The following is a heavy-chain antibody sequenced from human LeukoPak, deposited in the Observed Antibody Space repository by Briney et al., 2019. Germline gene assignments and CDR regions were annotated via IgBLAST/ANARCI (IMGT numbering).Heavy chain of an antibody. Sequence: GASVKVSCKASGYTFTGYYMHWVRQAPGQGLEWMGWINPNSGGTNYAQKFQGRVTMTRDTSISTAYMELSRLRSDDTAVYYCARAGAVVDNWFDPWGQGTLVTVSS. D-gene: IGHD2-15*01. V-gene: IGHV1-2*02. CDR3: ARAGAVVDNWFDP. J-gene: IGHJ5*02. CDR2: INPNSGGT. CDR1: GYTFTGYY.